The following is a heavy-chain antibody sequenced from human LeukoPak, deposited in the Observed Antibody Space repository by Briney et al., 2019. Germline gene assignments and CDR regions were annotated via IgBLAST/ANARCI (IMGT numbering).Heavy chain of an antibody. Sequence: GGSLRLSRAASGFTFADYGMSWVRQAPGKGLEWVSGINWNGGSTGYADSVKGRFTISRDNAKNSLYLQMNSLRAEDTALYYCARRLYYYDSRGYQYYFDYWGQGTLVTVSS. D-gene: IGHD3-22*01. CDR3: ARRLYYYDSRGYQYYFDY. CDR1: GFTFADYG. V-gene: IGHV3-20*04. J-gene: IGHJ4*02. CDR2: INWNGGST.